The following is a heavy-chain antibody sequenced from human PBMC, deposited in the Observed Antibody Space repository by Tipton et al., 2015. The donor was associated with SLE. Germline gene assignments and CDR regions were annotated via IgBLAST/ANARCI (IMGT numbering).Heavy chain of an antibody. CDR2: MNPNSGNT. CDR1: GYTFTSFD. V-gene: IGHV1-8*01. Sequence: QSGPEVKKPGASVKVSCKASGYTFTSFDINWVRQATGQGLEWMGWMNPNSGNTAYAQKFQGRVTMTRDTSISTAYMELSSLRSEDTAVYYCARAPPQFGFAYWGQGTLVTVSS. J-gene: IGHJ4*02. CDR3: ARAPPQFGFAY. D-gene: IGHD3-10*01.